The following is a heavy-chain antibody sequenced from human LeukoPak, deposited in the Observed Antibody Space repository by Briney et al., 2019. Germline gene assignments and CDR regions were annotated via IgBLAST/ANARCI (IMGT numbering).Heavy chain of an antibody. CDR2: ITSGGSAV. J-gene: IGHJ5*01. CDR1: GFTFSNYN. D-gene: IGHD1-26*01. V-gene: IGHV3-48*01. Sequence: GHSLRLSCAASGFTFSNYNMLWVRQTAGKWLGWLFYITSGGSAVHYADSVKDRFTFSRDNAKNSLYLQMNSLRVEDTGIYYCARVGSRGDWFDYWGKGTRVTVSS. CDR3: ARVGSRGDWFDY.